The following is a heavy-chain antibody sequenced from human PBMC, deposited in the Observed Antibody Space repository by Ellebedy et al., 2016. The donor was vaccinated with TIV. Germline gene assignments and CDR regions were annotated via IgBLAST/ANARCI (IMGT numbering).Heavy chain of an antibody. CDR3: ARQKTDSGSFLCDI. CDR2: IFYSGST. V-gene: IGHV4-30-4*01. J-gene: IGHJ3*02. Sequence: SETLSLTCTVSGDSIGSDDYYWSWIRRPPGKGLEWIGYIFYSGSTYYNPSLKSRVTISGDTSKNQFSLRLTSVTAADTAVYYCARQKTDSGSFLCDIWGQGTMVTVSS. D-gene: IGHD3-3*01. CDR1: GDSIGSDDYY.